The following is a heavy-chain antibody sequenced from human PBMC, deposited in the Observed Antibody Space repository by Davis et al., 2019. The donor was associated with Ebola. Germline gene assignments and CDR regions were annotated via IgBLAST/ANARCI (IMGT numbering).Heavy chain of an antibody. CDR3: ARDGNIVVVTANWYFDL. J-gene: IGHJ2*01. Sequence: GESLKISCAASGFTFSSYGMHWVRQAPGKGLEWVAVISYDGSNKYYADSVKGRFTISRDNSKNTLYLQMNSLRAEDTAVYYCARDGNIVVVTANWYFDLWGRGTLVTVSS. V-gene: IGHV3-30*03. CDR2: ISYDGSNK. CDR1: GFTFSSYG. D-gene: IGHD2-21*02.